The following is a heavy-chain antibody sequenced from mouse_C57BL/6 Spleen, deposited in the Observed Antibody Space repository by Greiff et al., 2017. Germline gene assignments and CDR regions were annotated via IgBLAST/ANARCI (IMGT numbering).Heavy chain of an antibody. CDR2: ICGGGGNT. CDR3: ARSYGDLYCAVDY. J-gene: IGHJ4*01. D-gene: IGHD2-13*01. Sequence: EVQRLESGGGLVKPGGSLKLSCAASGFTFSSYSMSWVRQTPEKSLEWVATICGGGGNTYYPDSVKGQFTISRDKSKNTLYLQLSSLRSEDTALYYCARSYGDLYCAVDYWGQGTSVTVSS. V-gene: IGHV5-9*01. CDR1: GFTFSSYS.